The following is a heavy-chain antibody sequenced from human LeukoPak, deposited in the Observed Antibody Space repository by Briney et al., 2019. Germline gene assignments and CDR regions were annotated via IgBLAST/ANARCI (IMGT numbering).Heavy chain of an antibody. V-gene: IGHV3-21*04. J-gene: IGHJ4*02. D-gene: IGHD2/OR15-2a*01. Sequence: GGSLRLSCAASGFTFSSYSMNWVRQAPGKGLEWVSSISSSSTYIYYADSVKGRFTISRDNSKNTLYLQMNGLRAEDTAVYYCAKDSAKKYDDYWGQGTLVTVSS. CDR2: ISSSSTYI. CDR3: AKDSAKKYDDY. CDR1: GFTFSSYS.